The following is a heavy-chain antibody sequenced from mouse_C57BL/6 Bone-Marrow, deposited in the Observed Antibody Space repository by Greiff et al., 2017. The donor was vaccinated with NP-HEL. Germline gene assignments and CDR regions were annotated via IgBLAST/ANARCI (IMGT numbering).Heavy chain of an antibody. J-gene: IGHJ1*03. CDR3: TTSTTVVDWYFDV. V-gene: IGHV14-4*01. Sequence: EVQLQQSGAELVRPGASVKLSCTASGFNIKDDYMHWVKQRPEQGLEWIGWIDPENGYTEYASKFQGKATITADTSSNPSYLQLSSLTSEDTAVYYCTTSTTVVDWYFDVWGTGTTVTVSS. CDR1: GFNIKDDY. D-gene: IGHD1-1*01. CDR2: IDPENGYT.